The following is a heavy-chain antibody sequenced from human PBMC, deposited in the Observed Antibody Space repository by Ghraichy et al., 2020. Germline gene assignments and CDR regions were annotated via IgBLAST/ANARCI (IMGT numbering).Heavy chain of an antibody. CDR2: INHSGST. Sequence: SETLSLNCTVFGGSISGYYWSWIRQPPGKGLEWIGEINHSGSTNYNPSLKSRVTISIDTPKNQFSLKLSSVTAADTAVYYCARVRAAAGTGDYYYYMDVWGKGTTVTVSS. CDR1: GGSISGYY. V-gene: IGHV4-34*01. CDR3: ARVRAAAGTGDYYYYMDV. J-gene: IGHJ6*03. D-gene: IGHD6-13*01.